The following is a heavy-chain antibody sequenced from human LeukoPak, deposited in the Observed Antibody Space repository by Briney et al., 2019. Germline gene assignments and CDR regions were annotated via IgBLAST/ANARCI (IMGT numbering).Heavy chain of an antibody. CDR2: IYSGGST. D-gene: IGHD4-17*01. J-gene: IGHJ4*02. CDR3: ARLTVTTDTNY. V-gene: IGHV3-66*04. Sequence: PSETLSLTCTVSGGSISSYYWSWIRQPPGKGLEWVSVIYSGGSTYYADSVKGRFTISRDNSKNTLYLQMNSLRAEDTAVYYCARLTVTTDTNYWGQGTLVTVSS. CDR1: GGSISSYY.